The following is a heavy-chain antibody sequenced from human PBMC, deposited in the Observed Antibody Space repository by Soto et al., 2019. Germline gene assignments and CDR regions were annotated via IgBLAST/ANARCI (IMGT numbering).Heavy chain of an antibody. V-gene: IGHV3-30*18. D-gene: IGHD5-12*01. J-gene: IGHJ6*02. CDR2: ISYDGSNK. CDR3: AKDRRDGYNPQEMDV. CDR1: GFTFSSYG. Sequence: QVQLVESGGGVVQPGRSLRLSCAASGFTFSSYGMHWVRQAPGKGLEWVAVISYDGSNKYYADSVKGRFTISRDNSKNTLYLQMNSLRAEDTAVYYCAKDRRDGYNPQEMDVWDQGTTVTVSS.